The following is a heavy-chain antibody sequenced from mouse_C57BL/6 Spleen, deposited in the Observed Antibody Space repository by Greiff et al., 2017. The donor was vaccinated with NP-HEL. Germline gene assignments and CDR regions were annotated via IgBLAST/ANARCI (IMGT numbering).Heavy chain of an antibody. CDR2: ISSGSSTI. CDR1: GFTFSDYG. J-gene: IGHJ1*03. Sequence: EVKLVESGGGLVKPGGSLKLSCAASGFTFSDYGMHWVRQAPEKGLEWVAYISSGSSTIYYADTVKGRFTISRDNAKNTLFLQMTSLMSEDTAMYYCAKSYYCGSWYFDVWGTGTTVTVSS. V-gene: IGHV5-17*01. CDR3: AKSYYCGSWYFDV. D-gene: IGHD1-1*01.